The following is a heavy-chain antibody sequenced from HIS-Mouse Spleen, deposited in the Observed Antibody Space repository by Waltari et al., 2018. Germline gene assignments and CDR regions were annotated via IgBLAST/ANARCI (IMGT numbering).Heavy chain of an antibody. Sequence: QVQLVQSGAEVKKPGASVTVSCKASGYTFTGYYMHWGRQAPGQGLEWMGWINPNSGGTNYAQKFQGRVTMTRDTSISTAYMELSRLRSDDTAVYYCAREIPYSSSWYDWYFDLWGRGTLVTVSS. J-gene: IGHJ2*01. CDR1: GYTFTGYY. V-gene: IGHV1-2*02. CDR3: AREIPYSSSWYDWYFDL. D-gene: IGHD6-13*01. CDR2: INPNSGGT.